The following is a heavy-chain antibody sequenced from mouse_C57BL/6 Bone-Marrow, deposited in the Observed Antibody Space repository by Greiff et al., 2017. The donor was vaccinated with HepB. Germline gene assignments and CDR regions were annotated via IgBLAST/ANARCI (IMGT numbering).Heavy chain of an antibody. V-gene: IGHV2-2*01. D-gene: IGHD1-1*01. CDR2: IWSGGST. Sequence: VKLMESGPGLVQPSQSLSITCTVSGFSLTSYGVHWVRQSPGKGLEWLGVIWSGGSTDYNAAFISRLSISKDNSKSHVFFKMNSLQADDTAIYYCARNYYGSSLHYFDYWGQGTTLTVAS. J-gene: IGHJ2*01. CDR1: GFSLTSYG. CDR3: ARNYYGSSLHYFDY.